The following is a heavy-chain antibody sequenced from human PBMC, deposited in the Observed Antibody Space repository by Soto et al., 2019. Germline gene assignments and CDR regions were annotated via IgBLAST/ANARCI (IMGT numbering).Heavy chain of an antibody. CDR2: IYYSGST. Sequence: QVQLQESGPGLVKPSETLSLTCTVSGGTISSWYWSWIRQPPGKGLEWIGYIYYSGSTNCNPSLKSRVTISVDTSKNQFSLKLSSMTAADTAVYYGARRYGSAIDYWGQGTLVTVSS. CDR1: GGTISSWY. D-gene: IGHD1-26*01. J-gene: IGHJ4*02. V-gene: IGHV4-59*08. CDR3: ARRYGSAIDY.